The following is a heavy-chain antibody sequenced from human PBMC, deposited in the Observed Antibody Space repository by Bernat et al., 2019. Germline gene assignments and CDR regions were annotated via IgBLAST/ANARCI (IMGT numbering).Heavy chain of an antibody. D-gene: IGHD2-2*01. CDR1: GYSFTSYW. V-gene: IGHV5-10-1*03. CDR2: IDPSDSYT. Sequence: QLVQSGAEVKKPGESMRRSGKGSGYSFTSYWINWVRQMPGKGLEWMGRIDPSDSYTNYSPSFQGPVTLSADKSISTAYLQWSSLKASDTAMYYCARQGVVVPAAYDYWGQGTLVTVSS. J-gene: IGHJ4*02. CDR3: ARQGVVVPAAYDY.